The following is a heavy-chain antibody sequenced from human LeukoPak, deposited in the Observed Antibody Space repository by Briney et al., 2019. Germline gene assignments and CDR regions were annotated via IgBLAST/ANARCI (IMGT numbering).Heavy chain of an antibody. D-gene: IGHD6-13*01. CDR2: INHSRTT. Sequence: SETLSLTCAVYGGSFSGYYWTWIRQPPGKGLEWIGEINHSRTTNYNPSLKSRVTISIDTSKSQFSLRLNSVTAADTAVYYCARGSNSWYQDPRFDYWGQGTLVTVSS. CDR3: ARGSNSWYQDPRFDY. J-gene: IGHJ4*02. V-gene: IGHV4-34*01. CDR1: GGSFSGYY.